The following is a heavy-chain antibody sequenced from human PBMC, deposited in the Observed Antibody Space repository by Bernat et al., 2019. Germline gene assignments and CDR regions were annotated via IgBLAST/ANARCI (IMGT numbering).Heavy chain of an antibody. V-gene: IGHV3-9*01. CDR3: AKDKYSSSSEEGFFDY. CDR2: ISWNSDKI. D-gene: IGHD6-6*01. CDR1: GFTFDDYA. J-gene: IGHJ4*02. Sequence: EVQLVESGGGLVQPERSLRLSCAASGFTFDDYAIHWVRQAPGKGLEWVSGISWNSDKIDYADSVKGRFTISRDNAKKSLYLQMNSLRVEDTALYYCAKDKYSSSSEEGFFDYWGQGTLVTVSS.